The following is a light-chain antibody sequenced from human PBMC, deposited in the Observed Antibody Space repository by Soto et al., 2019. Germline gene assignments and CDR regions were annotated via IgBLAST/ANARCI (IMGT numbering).Light chain of an antibody. CDR3: QKYSSVPL. V-gene: IGKV1-27*01. CDR2: AAS. CDR1: QGISNY. J-gene: IGKJ3*01. Sequence: DIQMTQSPSSLSASVGDRVTITCRASQGISNYIAWYQQKPGKAPKLLIYAASTLQSGLPSRFSGSGSGTDFTLTINSLQPEDVATYSGQKYSSVPLFGPGTKVDIK.